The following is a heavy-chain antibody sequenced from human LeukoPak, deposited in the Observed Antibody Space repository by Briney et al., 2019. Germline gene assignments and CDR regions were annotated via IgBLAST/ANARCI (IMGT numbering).Heavy chain of an antibody. CDR2: IKEDGSEK. Sequence: GGSLRLSCAASGFTFSNAWMSWVRQAPGKGPEWLTNIKEDGSEKYYVDSVKGRFTISRDNAKNSLYLQMNSLRAEDTAVYYCARGGGSGYFDLWGRGTLVTVSS. CDR3: ARGGGSGYFDL. V-gene: IGHV3-7*01. J-gene: IGHJ2*01. CDR1: GFTFSNAW. D-gene: IGHD3-16*01.